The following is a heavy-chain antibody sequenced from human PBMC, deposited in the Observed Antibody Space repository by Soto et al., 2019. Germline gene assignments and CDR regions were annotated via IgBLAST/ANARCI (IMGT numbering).Heavy chain of an antibody. CDR3: AKVETTVVTYDAFDI. CDR1: GFTFSSYG. J-gene: IGHJ3*02. D-gene: IGHD4-17*01. Sequence: PGGSLRLSCAASGFTFSSYGMHWVRQAPGKGLEWVAVISYDGSNKYYADSVKGRFTISRDNSKNTLYLQMNSLRAEDTAVYYCAKVETTVVTYDAFDIWGQGTMVTVSS. V-gene: IGHV3-30*18. CDR2: ISYDGSNK.